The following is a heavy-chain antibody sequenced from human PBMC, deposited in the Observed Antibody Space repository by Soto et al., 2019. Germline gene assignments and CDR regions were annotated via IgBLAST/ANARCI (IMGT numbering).Heavy chain of an antibody. Sequence: QVQLQESGPGLVKPSETLSLTCTVSGGSISSYYWSWVRQTPGKGPEWVGYINDNGGTNYNPYLKSRVSISVDTSKNQFSLNLSSVTAADTALYYCAVRQKYTSGWTGYFHHWGQGAQVTVSS. D-gene: IGHD6-19*01. CDR3: AVRQKYTSGWTGYFHH. CDR2: INDNGGT. J-gene: IGHJ1*01. V-gene: IGHV4-59*01. CDR1: GGSISSYY.